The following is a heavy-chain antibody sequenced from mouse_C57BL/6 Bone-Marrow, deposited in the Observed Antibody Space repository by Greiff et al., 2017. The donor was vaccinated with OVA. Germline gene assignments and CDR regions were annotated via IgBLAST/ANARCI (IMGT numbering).Heavy chain of an antibody. CDR3: ARWNWDVGAY. CDR1: GYTFTSYW. CDR2: IHPNSGST. V-gene: IGHV1-64*01. D-gene: IGHD4-1*01. Sequence: QVQLQQPGAELVKPGASVKLSCKASGYTFTSYWMHWVKQRPGQGLEWIGMIHPNSGSTNYNEKFKSKATLTVDKSSSTAYMQLSSLTSADSAVDYCARWNWDVGAYWGQGTLVTVSA. J-gene: IGHJ3*01.